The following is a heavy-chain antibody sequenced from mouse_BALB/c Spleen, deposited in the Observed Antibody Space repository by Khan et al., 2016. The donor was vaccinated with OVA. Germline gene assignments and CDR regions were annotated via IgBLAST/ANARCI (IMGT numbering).Heavy chain of an antibody. J-gene: IGHJ3*01. CDR2: VSTGGGYT. CDR3: ARIAYYYDSEGLED. V-gene: IGHV5-6*01. CDR1: GFTFSTYG. D-gene: IGHD1-1*01. Sequence: EVELVESGGDLVKPGGSLKLSCAASGFTFSTYGMSWVRQTPDKRLEWVATVSTGGGYTYYPDSVKGRFTISRDNAKNTLYLQMSSLKSEDTAIVYSARIAYYYDSEGLEDWGKGTLVTGSA.